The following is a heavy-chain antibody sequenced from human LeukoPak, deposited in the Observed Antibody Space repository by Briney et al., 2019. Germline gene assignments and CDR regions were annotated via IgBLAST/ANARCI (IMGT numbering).Heavy chain of an antibody. J-gene: IGHJ4*02. V-gene: IGHV2-5*02. CDR1: GFSLTTTGVG. CDR3: AHRGRGSGLVVRNHFDY. CDR2: IYWDDGE. D-gene: IGHD2-15*01. Sequence: SGPTLVNPTQTLTLTCTFSGFSLTTTGVGVGRIRQPPGKALEWLALIYWDDGERYSPSLKSRLTITKDTSKNLVVLIMTNMDPVDTATYYCAHRGRGSGLVVRNHFDYWGQGTLVTVSS.